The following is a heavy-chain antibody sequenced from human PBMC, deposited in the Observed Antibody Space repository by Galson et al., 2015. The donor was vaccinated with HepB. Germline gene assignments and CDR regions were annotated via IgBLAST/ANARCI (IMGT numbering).Heavy chain of an antibody. D-gene: IGHD3-16*02. J-gene: IGHJ4*02. CDR3: ARVYRRFTFQSYFDQ. CDR1: GFTFNDYA. CDR2: ISFDRTKT. Sequence: SLRLSCAASGFTFNDYALHWVRQAPGKGLEWVAVISFDRTKTFYADSVKGRFTISRDNSKNTLLLQMDSLGAEDTAIYYCARVYRRFTFQSYFDQWGQGTLVTVSS. V-gene: IGHV3-30-3*01.